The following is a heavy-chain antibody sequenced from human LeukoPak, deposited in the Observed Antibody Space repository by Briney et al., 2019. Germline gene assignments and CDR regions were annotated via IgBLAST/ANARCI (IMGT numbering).Heavy chain of an antibody. CDR2: IYYSGST. D-gene: IGHD3-3*01. CDR1: GGSISSSSYY. V-gene: IGHV4-39*02. CDR3: ARDGHYDFWSGYYVYFDY. Sequence: SETLSLTCTVSGGSISSSSYYWGWIRQPPGKGLEWIGSIYYSGSTYYNPSLKSRVTISVDTSKNQFSLKLSSVTAADTAVYYCARDGHYDFWSGYYVYFDYWGQGTLVTVSS. J-gene: IGHJ4*02.